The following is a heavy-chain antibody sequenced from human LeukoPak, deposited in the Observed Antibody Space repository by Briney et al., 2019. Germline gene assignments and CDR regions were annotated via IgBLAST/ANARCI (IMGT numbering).Heavy chain of an antibody. J-gene: IGHJ5*02. CDR1: GGSFSGYY. CDR3: ARERYCTNGVCAPHNWFDP. V-gene: IGHV4-34*01. CDR2: INHSGST. D-gene: IGHD2-8*01. Sequence: KPSETLSLTCAVSGGSFSGYYWSWIRQPPGKGLEWIGEINHSGSTNYNPSLKSRVTMSVDTSKNQFSLKLSSVTAADTAVYYCARERYCTNGVCAPHNWFDPWGQGTLVTVSS.